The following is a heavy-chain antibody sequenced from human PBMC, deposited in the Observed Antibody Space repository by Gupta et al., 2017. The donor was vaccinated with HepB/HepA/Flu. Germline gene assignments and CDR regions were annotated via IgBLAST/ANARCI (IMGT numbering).Heavy chain of an antibody. J-gene: IGHJ3*01. CDR1: GFTFSSYW. CDR2: IKYDGSAI. D-gene: IGHD1-1*01. V-gene: IGHV3-7*01. CDR3: ARERYGSFVL. Sequence: EAQLVESGGGLVQPGGSLRFSCVASGFTFSSYWMSWVRQTSEKGLEWVANIKYDGSAIYYVDSVKGRFTVSRDNAKNSLFLQLSSLRVEDTAVYYCARERYGSFVLWGQGTMVTVSS.